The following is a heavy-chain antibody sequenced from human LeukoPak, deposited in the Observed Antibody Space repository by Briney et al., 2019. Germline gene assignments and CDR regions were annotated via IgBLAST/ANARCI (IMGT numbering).Heavy chain of an antibody. D-gene: IGHD3-10*01. CDR2: ISKTGDTI. Sequence: GGSLRLSCTASGFTFSSYEMNWVRQAPGKGLEWISYISKTGDTIQYADSVKGRFTISRDNAKSSLYLQMNSLRIEDTALYYCARTQWFGDPTAEREAFDIWGQGTMVTVSS. CDR3: ARTQWFGDPTAEREAFDI. CDR1: GFTFSSYE. J-gene: IGHJ3*02. V-gene: IGHV3-48*03.